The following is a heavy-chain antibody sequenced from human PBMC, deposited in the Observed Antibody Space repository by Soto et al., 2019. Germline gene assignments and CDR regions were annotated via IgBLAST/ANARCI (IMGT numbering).Heavy chain of an antibody. CDR1: GDSMTSSNW. CDR2: AHHSGRT. CDR3: ARSEATALDY. V-gene: IGHV4-4*02. J-gene: IGHJ4*02. Sequence: QVQLLESGPGLLKPSGTLSLTCTVSGDSMTSSNWWNWVRQPPGKGLEWIGEAHHSGRTNYNPSLRSRFTISVDKSQNHFSLQLTSVTAADTAVYYCARSEATALDYWGQGTLVTVSS.